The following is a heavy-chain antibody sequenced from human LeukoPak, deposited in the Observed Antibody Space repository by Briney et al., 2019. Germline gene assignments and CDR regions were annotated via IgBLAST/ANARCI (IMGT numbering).Heavy chain of an antibody. CDR3: AKGSTNARPYYFDY. D-gene: IGHD2-8*01. CDR2: IAGDSGST. CDR1: GFTFSSYA. Sequence: GGSLRLSCAASGFTFSSYAMSWVRQAPGRGLEWVSAIAGDSGSTYHADSVKGRFTISRDNSKNTLYLQTNSLRAEDTAVYYCAKGSTNARPYYFDYWGQGSLVTVSS. J-gene: IGHJ4*02. V-gene: IGHV3-23*01.